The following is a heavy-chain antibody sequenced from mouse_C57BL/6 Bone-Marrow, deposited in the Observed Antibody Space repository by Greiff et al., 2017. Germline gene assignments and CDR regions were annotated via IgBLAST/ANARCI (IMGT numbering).Heavy chain of an antibody. CDR3: ARYDYYFDY. CDR2: IYPGSGRT. J-gene: IGHJ2*01. D-gene: IGHD2-4*01. CDR1: GYTFTSYW. V-gene: IGHV1-55*01. Sequence: QVQLQQPGAELVKPGASVKMSCKASGYTFTSYWITWVKQRPGQGLEWIGDIYPGSGRTNYNEKLKSKATLTVDTSSSTAYMQLSSLTSEDSAVYYCARYDYYFDYWGQGTTLTVSS.